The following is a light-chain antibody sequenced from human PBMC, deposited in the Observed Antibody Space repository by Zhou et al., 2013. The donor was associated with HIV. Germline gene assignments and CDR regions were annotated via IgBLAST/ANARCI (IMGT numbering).Light chain of an antibody. CDR2: GAS. V-gene: IGKV3-15*01. Sequence: EIVMTQSPATLSVSPGERATLSCRASQSVSSNLAWYQQKPGQAPRLLIYGASTRGHWYPSQVQWQWVWDRSSLSPSAACSLKILLVYYCQQYNNWPRTFGQGTKVE. CDR3: QQYNNWPRT. J-gene: IGKJ1*01. CDR1: QSVSSN.